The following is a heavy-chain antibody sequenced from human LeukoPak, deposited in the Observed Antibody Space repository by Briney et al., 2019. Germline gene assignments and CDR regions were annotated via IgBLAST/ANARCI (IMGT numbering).Heavy chain of an antibody. V-gene: IGHV3-48*01. CDR3: ARGPVRFLEYYMDV. J-gene: IGHJ6*03. CDR1: GFTFTIFG. CDR2: IDARSGIT. D-gene: IGHD3-3*01. Sequence: GGSLRLSCAASGFTFTIFGLNWVRQAPGKGPEWVSYIDARSGITYYADSVQGRFTISRDDARESVFLQMDGLGVDDTAVYYCARGPVRFLEYYMDVWGKGTTVTVSS.